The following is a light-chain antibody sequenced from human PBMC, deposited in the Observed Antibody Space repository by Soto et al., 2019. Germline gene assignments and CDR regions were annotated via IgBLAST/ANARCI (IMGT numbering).Light chain of an antibody. CDR2: GAS. V-gene: IGKV3-15*01. CDR1: QSVSSN. CDR3: QQYNTWPRT. J-gene: IGKJ3*01. Sequence: EIVMTQSPATLSVSPGERATLSCRASQSVSSNLAWYQQKPGQGPRLLIYGASTRATCIPDRFSGSGSGTEFTLTISSLQSEDFAWYYCQQYNTWPRTFGTGNKVDVK.